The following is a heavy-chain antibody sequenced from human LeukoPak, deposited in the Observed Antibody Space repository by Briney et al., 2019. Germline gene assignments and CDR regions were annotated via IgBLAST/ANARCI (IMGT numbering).Heavy chain of an antibody. V-gene: IGHV6-1*01. CDR1: GDSVSSNSAA. Sequence: SQTLSLTCAISGDSVSSNSAAWNWIRQSPSRGLEWLGRTYYRSKWYNDYAVSVKSRITINPDTSKNQFSLKLSSVTAADTAVYYCARIRSRKWGFDYWGQGTLVTVSS. J-gene: IGHJ4*02. CDR2: TYYRSKWYN. CDR3: ARIRSRKWGFDY. D-gene: IGHD1-26*01.